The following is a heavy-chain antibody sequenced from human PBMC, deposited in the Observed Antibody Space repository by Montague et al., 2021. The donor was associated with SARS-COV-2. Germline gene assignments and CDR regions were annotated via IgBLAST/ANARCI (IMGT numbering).Heavy chain of an antibody. CDR1: TEAFNGYY. Sequence: SETLSLTCAVYTEAFNGYYWTWVRQPPGKGLEWIGEVSHPGSAKHNPSLKSRVTISVDTYRKHFSLNLTSMTAADTAVYYCARDRPSTLKTFYYYALDVWGQGTTVTVSS. CDR3: ARDRPSTLKTFYYYALDV. CDR2: VSHPGSA. J-gene: IGHJ6*02. D-gene: IGHD2-8*01. V-gene: IGHV4-34*01.